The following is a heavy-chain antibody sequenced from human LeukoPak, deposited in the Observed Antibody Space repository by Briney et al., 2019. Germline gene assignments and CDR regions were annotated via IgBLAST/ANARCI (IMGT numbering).Heavy chain of an antibody. CDR2: ISTGGPT. CDR3: ARVASDSSGWYHFDY. Sequence: GGSLSLSCAASGFTVNSNYMSWVRQAPGRGLEFVSLISTGGPTNYADSVKGRFTVSRDNSRNTLYLQMNSLRAEDTAVYYCARVASDSSGWYHFDYWGQGALVTVSS. D-gene: IGHD6-19*01. V-gene: IGHV3-53*01. J-gene: IGHJ4*02. CDR1: GFTVNSNY.